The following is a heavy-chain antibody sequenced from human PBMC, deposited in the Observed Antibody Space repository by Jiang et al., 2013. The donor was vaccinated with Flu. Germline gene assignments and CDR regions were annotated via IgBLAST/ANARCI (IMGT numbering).Heavy chain of an antibody. J-gene: IGHJ4*02. D-gene: IGHD2-8*01. CDR3: ARGLSRKGGFDY. CDR1: GYTFTNYY. CDR2: INPSGGST. Sequence: SGAEVKNPGASVRVSCRASGYTFTNYYMHWVRQAPGQGLEWMGIINPSGGSTSYAQKFQGRVTMTMDTSTSTVYMELSSLRSEDTAVYYCARGLSRKGGFDYWGQGTLVTVSS. V-gene: IGHV1-46*01.